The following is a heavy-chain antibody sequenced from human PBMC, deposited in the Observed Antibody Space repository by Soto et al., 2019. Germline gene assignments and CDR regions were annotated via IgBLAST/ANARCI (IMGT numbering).Heavy chain of an antibody. D-gene: IGHD4-17*01. J-gene: IGHJ6*03. CDR1: GFTFSSYA. CDR2: ISGSGGST. V-gene: IGHV3-23*01. Sequence: GGSLRLSCAASGFTFSSYAMSWVRQAPGKGLEWVSAISGSGGSTYYADSVKGRFTISRDNSKNTLYLQMNSLRAEDTAVYYCAKDLYGDYYNYYYYMDVWGKGTTVTVSS. CDR3: AKDLYGDYYNYYYYMDV.